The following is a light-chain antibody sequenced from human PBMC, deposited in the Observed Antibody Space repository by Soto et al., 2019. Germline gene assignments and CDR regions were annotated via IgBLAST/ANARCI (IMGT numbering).Light chain of an antibody. Sequence: DIQMTQSPSTLSASVGERVTITCRASQSISSWLAWYQQKPGKAPKLLIYKSSSLESGVPSRFSGSGSGTEFTLTISSLQSDDFATYYCQQYNSYSRTFGQGTKVEIK. V-gene: IGKV1-5*03. CDR2: KSS. CDR1: QSISSW. CDR3: QQYNSYSRT. J-gene: IGKJ1*01.